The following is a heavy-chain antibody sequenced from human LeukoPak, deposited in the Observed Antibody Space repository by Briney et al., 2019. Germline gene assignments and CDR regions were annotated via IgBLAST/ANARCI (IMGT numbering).Heavy chain of an antibody. D-gene: IGHD2-21*02. Sequence: GASVKVSCKASGYTFASYYMHWVRQAPGQGLEWMGIINPSGGSTSYAQKFQGRVTMTRDTSTSTVYMELSSLRSEDTAVYYCARNPYCGGDCSWYFDYWGQGTLVTVSS. V-gene: IGHV1-46*01. CDR1: GYTFASYY. J-gene: IGHJ4*02. CDR2: INPSGGST. CDR3: ARNPYCGGDCSWYFDY.